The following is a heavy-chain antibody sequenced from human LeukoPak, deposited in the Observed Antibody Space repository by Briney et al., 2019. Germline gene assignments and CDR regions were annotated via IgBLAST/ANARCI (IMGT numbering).Heavy chain of an antibody. CDR2: IYTSGST. CDR3: ARDWAAAGTASRDWFDP. J-gene: IGHJ5*02. D-gene: IGHD6-13*01. Sequence: SETLSLTCTVSGGSISSYYWSWIRQPAGKGLEWIGRIYTSGSTNYNPSLKSRVTMSVDTSKNQFSLKLSSVAAADTALYYCARDWAAAGTASRDWFDPWGQGTLVTVSS. V-gene: IGHV4-4*07. CDR1: GGSISSYY.